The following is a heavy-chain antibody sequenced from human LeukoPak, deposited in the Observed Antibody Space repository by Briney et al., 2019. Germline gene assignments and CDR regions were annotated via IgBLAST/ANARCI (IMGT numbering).Heavy chain of an antibody. CDR2: INHSGST. V-gene: IGHV4-34*01. J-gene: IGHJ3*02. CDR1: GGSFSGYY. Sequence: SSETLSLTCAVYGGSFSGYYWSWIREPPGKGLEGIGEINHSGSTNYNPSLKSRVTISVDTSKNQFSLKLSSVTAADTAVYYCATPAEVDGDAFDIWGQGTMVTVSS. CDR3: ATPAEVDGDAFDI. D-gene: IGHD1-14*01.